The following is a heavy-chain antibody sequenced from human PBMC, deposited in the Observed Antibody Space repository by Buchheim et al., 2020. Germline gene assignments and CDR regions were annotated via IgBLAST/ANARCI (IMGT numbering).Heavy chain of an antibody. CDR1: GGSFSGYY. CDR3: ARGYYDILTGYSSPSFGNGFDY. CDR2: INHSGST. Sequence: QVQLQQWGAGLLKPSETLSLTCAVYGGSFSGYYWSWIRQPPGKGLEWIGEINHSGSTNYNPSLKSRVTISVDTSKNQFSLKLSSVTAADTAVYYCARGYYDILTGYSSPSFGNGFDYWGQGTL. D-gene: IGHD3-9*01. J-gene: IGHJ4*02. V-gene: IGHV4-34*01.